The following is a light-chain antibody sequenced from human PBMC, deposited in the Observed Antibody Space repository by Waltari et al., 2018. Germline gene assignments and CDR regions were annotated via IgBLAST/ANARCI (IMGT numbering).Light chain of an antibody. Sequence: EIVLTQSPGTLSLSAGERATLSCKASQTLNNNYLAWYQQKPGQSPSLLIFGASKRATGIPDRLSGSGYGTDFTHTISRLETEDFAMYYCQQYGSSPYSFGQGARVEIK. J-gene: IGKJ2*01. V-gene: IGKV3-20*01. CDR3: QQYGSSPYS. CDR2: GAS. CDR1: QTLNNNY.